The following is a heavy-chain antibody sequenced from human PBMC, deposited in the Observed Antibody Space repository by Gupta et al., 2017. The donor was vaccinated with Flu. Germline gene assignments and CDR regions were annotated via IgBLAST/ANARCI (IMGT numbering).Heavy chain of an antibody. Sequence: QITLKESGPTLVKPTQTLTLTCTFSGFSLSTSGVGVGWIRQPPGKALEWLALIYWNDDKRYSPSLKSRLTITKDTSKNQVVLTMTNMDPVDTATYYCAHRSGSYGELYWFDPWGQGTLVTVSS. CDR3: AHRSGSYGELYWFDP. CDR1: GFSLSTSGVG. D-gene: IGHD1-26*01. J-gene: IGHJ5*02. CDR2: IYWNDDK. V-gene: IGHV2-5*01.